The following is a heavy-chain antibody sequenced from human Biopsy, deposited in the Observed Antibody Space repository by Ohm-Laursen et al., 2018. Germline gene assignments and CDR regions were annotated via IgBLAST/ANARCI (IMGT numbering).Heavy chain of an antibody. CDR1: DGSLSNFY. Sequence: SDTLSLTCCVSDGSLSNFYWSWIRQPSGKGLEWIGRMYISGTTNYNPSLKSRVTMSIDTSKDQFSLRLSSVTAADTAVYYCATLYGDDYSYYGLDVWGQGTSVTVSS. V-gene: IGHV4-4*07. D-gene: IGHD4-17*01. CDR3: ATLYGDDYSYYGLDV. CDR2: MYISGTT. J-gene: IGHJ6*02.